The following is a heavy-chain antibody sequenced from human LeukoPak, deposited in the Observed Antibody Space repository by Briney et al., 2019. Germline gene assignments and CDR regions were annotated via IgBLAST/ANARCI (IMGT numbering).Heavy chain of an antibody. D-gene: IGHD2-21*01. V-gene: IGHV4-30-4*01. Sequence: SQTLSLTCTVSGGSISSGDYYWSWIRQPPGTGLEWIGYIYYSGSTYYNPSLKSRVTISVDTSKNQFSLKLSSVTAADTAVYYCAGSPGLWWGDFDYWGQGTLVTVSS. J-gene: IGHJ4*02. CDR2: IYYSGST. CDR1: GGSISSGDYY. CDR3: AGSPGLWWGDFDY.